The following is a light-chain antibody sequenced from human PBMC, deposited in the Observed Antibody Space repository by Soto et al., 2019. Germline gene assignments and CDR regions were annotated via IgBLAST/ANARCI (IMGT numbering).Light chain of an antibody. CDR2: DVS. J-gene: IGLJ2*01. CDR3: GSYTTSSTSI. CDR1: SSDVGAYNY. Sequence: QSALTQPASVSGSPGQSITISCTGTSSDVGAYNYVSWYQQHPGEAPKPVIYDVSNRPSGISNRFSGSKSGNTASLTISGLQAEDEADYYCGSYTTSSTSIFGGGTKLTVL. V-gene: IGLV2-14*01.